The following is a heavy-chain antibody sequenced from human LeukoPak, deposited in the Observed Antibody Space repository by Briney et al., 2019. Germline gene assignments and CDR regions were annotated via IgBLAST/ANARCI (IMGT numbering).Heavy chain of an antibody. V-gene: IGHV1-18*01. D-gene: IGHD5-12*01. CDR3: ARGRNIAAPGGGDLDY. CDR1: GYTFTSYG. Sequence: GASVKVSCKASGYTFTSYGISWVRQAPGQGLEWMGWISAYNGNTNYAQKLQGRVTIATDESTTTGYMELSSLESEDTAVYYCARGRNIAAPGGGDLDYWGQGTLVTVSS. CDR2: ISAYNGNT. J-gene: IGHJ4*02.